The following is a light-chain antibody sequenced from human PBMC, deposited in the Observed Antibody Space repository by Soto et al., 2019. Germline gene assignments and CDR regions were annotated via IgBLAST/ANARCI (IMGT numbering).Light chain of an antibody. CDR2: KAS. CDR3: QQYNTDYRT. Sequence: DIQMTQSPSTLSASVGDRVTITCRASQSVNSWLAWYQQKPGKAPQLLIYKASFLETGVPSRFSGSGSGTKFRLTISSLQPDDFATYYCQQYNTDYRTFGQGTKVEIK. V-gene: IGKV1-5*03. CDR1: QSVNSW. J-gene: IGKJ1*01.